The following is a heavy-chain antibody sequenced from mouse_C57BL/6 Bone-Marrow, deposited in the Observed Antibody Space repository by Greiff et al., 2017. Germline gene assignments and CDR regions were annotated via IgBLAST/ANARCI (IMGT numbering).Heavy chain of an antibody. CDR2: IWSGGST. Sequence: QVQLQQSGPGLVQPSQSLSITCPVSGFSLTSYGVHWVRQSPGKGLEWLGVIWSGGSTDYNAAFISSLSISKDNSKCQVSFKMNSLQADDTAIYYCARNYGANWDYFDYWGQGTTLTVSS. CDR1: GFSLTSYG. D-gene: IGHD4-1*01. J-gene: IGHJ2*01. CDR3: ARNYGANWDYFDY. V-gene: IGHV2-2*01.